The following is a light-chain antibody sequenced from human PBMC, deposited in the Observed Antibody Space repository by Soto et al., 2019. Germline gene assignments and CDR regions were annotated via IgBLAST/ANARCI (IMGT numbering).Light chain of an antibody. Sequence: IVLAQSPGTLSLPPGERATLSCRASQSVSSDLAWYHQKPGQAPRLLIYGASTRATGVPARFSGSGPATEFTLTINSLQSEDFAVYYCQQYNKWPRTFGQGTKVDIK. V-gene: IGKV3-15*01. CDR3: QQYNKWPRT. J-gene: IGKJ1*01. CDR2: GAS. CDR1: QSVSSD.